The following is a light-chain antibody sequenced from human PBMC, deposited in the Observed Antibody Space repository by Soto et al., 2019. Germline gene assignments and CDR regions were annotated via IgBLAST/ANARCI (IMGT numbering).Light chain of an antibody. CDR2: DAS. Sequence: DIQMTQSPSSLFASVGDRLTITCPATQDINIYLNWYQQKPGKAPNLLIYDASTLERGVPSRFSGTGSGTEFTLTISSLQPDDFATYYCQQYHRSSITFGQGTRLEIK. J-gene: IGKJ5*01. CDR1: QDINIY. V-gene: IGKV1-5*01. CDR3: QQYHRSSIT.